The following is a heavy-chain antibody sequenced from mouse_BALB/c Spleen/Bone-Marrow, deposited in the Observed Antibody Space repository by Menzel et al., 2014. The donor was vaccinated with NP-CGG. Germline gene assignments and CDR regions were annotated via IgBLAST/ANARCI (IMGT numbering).Heavy chain of an antibody. CDR3: AGGRGYFDY. J-gene: IGHJ2*01. Sequence: QVQLQQSGAELVKPGASVKLSCKASGYTFTSYWMHWVKQRPGQGLEWIGEINPSNGRTNYNEKFKSKATLIVDKSSSTAYMQLSSLTSEDSAVYYCAGGRGYFDYWGQGTTLTVSA. CDR2: INPSNGRT. CDR1: GYTFTSYW. D-gene: IGHD3-3*01. V-gene: IGHV1S81*02.